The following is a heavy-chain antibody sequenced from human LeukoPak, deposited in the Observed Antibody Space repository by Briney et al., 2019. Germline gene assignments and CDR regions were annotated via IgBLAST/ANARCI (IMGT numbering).Heavy chain of an antibody. CDR1: GFTVSSNY. V-gene: IGHV3-66*02. Sequence: RGSLRLSCAASGFTVSSNYMSWVRQAPGKGLEWVSVIYSGGSTYYADSVKGRFTISRDNSKNTLYLQMNSLRAEDTAVYYCARVRAPRYSSSSDLIYYFDYWGQGTLVTVSS. D-gene: IGHD6-6*01. J-gene: IGHJ4*02. CDR2: IYSGGST. CDR3: ARVRAPRYSSSSDLIYYFDY.